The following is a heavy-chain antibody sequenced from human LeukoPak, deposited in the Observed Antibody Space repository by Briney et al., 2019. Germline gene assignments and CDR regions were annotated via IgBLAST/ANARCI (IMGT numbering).Heavy chain of an antibody. CDR1: GFTFSSYA. J-gene: IGHJ4*02. D-gene: IGHD6-6*01. CDR3: ARVVSRSGIAARQYYFDY. V-gene: IGHV3-30*04. CDR2: ISYDGSNK. Sequence: PGGSLRLSCAASGFTFSSYAMHWVRQAPGKGLEWVAVISYDGSNKYYADSVKGRFTISRDNSKNTLYLQMNSLRAEDTAVYYCARVVSRSGIAARQYYFDYWGQGTLVTVSS.